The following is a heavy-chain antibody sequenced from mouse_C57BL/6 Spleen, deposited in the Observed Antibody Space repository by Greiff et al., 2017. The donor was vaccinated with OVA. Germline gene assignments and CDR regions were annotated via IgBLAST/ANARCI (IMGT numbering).Heavy chain of an antibody. J-gene: IGHJ4*01. CDR1: GYTFTSYT. D-gene: IGHD1-1*01. Sequence: VQGVESGAELARPGASVKMSCKASGYTFTSYTMHWVKQRPGQGLEWIGYINPSSGYTKYNQKFKDKATLTADKSSSTAYMQLSSLTSEDSAVYYCARDYYGSSSAMDYWGQGTSVTVSS. V-gene: IGHV1-4*01. CDR3: ARDYYGSSSAMDY. CDR2: INPSSGYT.